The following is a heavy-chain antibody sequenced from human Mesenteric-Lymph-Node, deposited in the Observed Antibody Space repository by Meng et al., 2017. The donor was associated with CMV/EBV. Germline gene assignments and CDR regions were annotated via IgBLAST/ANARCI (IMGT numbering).Heavy chain of an antibody. CDR1: GFSFRSYW. CDR3: AKGGGYNYDSYFDY. D-gene: IGHD5-18*01. Sequence: GGSLRLSCGGSGFSFRSYWMSWVRQAPGKGLEWVANIKLDGSDTHYVDSVRGRFTVSRDNAKNSLYLQMNSLRAEDMALYYCAKGGGYNYDSYFDYWGQGALVTVSS. V-gene: IGHV3-7*03. J-gene: IGHJ4*02. CDR2: IKLDGSDT.